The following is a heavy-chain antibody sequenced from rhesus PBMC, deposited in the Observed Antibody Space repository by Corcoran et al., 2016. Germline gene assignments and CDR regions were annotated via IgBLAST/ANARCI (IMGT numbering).Heavy chain of an antibody. D-gene: IGHD5-24*01. Sequence: QVQLQESGPGVVKPSETLSLTCAVSGYSISSGYDWSWIRQPPGKGLGWIGYIDGSSGSTNYNPTLKNRVTISKDTAKNQFSLKLSSVTAADTAVYYCARARYDAFDFWGQGLRVTVSS. J-gene: IGHJ3*01. CDR1: GYSISSGYD. CDR3: ARARYDAFDF. V-gene: IGHV4-127*01. CDR2: IDGSSGST.